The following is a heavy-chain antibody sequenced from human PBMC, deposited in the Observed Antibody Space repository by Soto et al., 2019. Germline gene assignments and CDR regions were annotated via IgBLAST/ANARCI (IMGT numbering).Heavy chain of an antibody. D-gene: IGHD3-22*01. Sequence: GVLRLSCAASGFTFSSYWMSWVRQAPGKGLEWVANIKQDGSEKYYVDSVKGRFTISRDNAKNSLYLQMNSLRAEDTAVYYCSRGSYYDSSGYYPEVVFDIWGQGTMVTVSS. CDR1: GFTFSSYW. V-gene: IGHV3-7*05. CDR3: SRGSYYDSSGYYPEVVFDI. CDR2: IKQDGSEK. J-gene: IGHJ3*02.